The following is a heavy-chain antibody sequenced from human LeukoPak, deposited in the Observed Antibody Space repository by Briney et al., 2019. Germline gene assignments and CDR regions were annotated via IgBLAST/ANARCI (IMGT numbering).Heavy chain of an antibody. Sequence: PGGSLRLSCAASGFTVSNNYMNWVRQAPGKGLVWVSRINSDGSSTSYADSVKGRFTISRDNAKNTLYLQMNSLRAEDTAVYYCARDLYSYGSYYYYYGMDVWGQGTTVTVSS. CDR1: GFTVSNNY. CDR2: INSDGSST. CDR3: ARDLYSYGSYYYYYGMDV. J-gene: IGHJ6*02. V-gene: IGHV3-74*01. D-gene: IGHD5-18*01.